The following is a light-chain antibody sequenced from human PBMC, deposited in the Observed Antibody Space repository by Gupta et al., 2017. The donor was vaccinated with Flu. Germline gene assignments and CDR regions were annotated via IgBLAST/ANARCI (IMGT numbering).Light chain of an antibody. CDR3: QQGYSTPQT. V-gene: IGKV1-39*01. CDR2: AAS. Sequence: GDRVTITCRASQSVSNFLHWYQQKPGKAPKLLIYAASTLQGGVPSRFSGSGSGTDFTLTINSLRPEDFATYYCQQGYSTPQTLGRGTTVEIK. J-gene: IGKJ4*02. CDR1: QSVSNF.